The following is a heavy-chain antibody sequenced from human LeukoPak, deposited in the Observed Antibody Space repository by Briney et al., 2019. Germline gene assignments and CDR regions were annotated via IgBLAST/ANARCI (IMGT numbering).Heavy chain of an antibody. V-gene: IGHV3-33*05. J-gene: IGHJ3*02. CDR3: ARDSYNPYYYDGTGDDAFDI. CDR1: GFIFNNFV. Sequence: PGGSLRLSCATTGFIFNNFVMHWVRQAPGKGLEWVALMPYDGSDKYYADSVKGRFTISRDNSKNTLYLQMNSLRAEDTAVYYCARDSYNPYYYDGTGDDAFDIWGQGTMVTVSS. CDR2: MPYDGSDK. D-gene: IGHD3-22*01.